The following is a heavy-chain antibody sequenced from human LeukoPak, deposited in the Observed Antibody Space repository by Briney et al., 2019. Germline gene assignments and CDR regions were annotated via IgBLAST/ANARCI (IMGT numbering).Heavy chain of an antibody. CDR3: ARDSGFFGSSSSCFHVGYYFDS. V-gene: IGHV3-30-3*01. J-gene: IGHJ4*02. D-gene: IGHD2-2*01. Sequence: GGSLRLSCAASGFTFRNYWMHWVRQAPGKGLEWVAVISYDGSKKYYADSVKGRFTVSRDNSKNTLYLQMNSLRPEDTAVYYRARDSGFFGSSSSCFHVGYYFDSWGQGTLVTVSS. CDR2: ISYDGSKK. CDR1: GFTFRNYW.